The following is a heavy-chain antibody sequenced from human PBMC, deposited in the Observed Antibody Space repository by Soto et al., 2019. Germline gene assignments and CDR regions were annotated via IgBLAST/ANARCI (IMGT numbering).Heavy chain of an antibody. D-gene: IGHD2-8*02. CDR2: ISYYSGSI. J-gene: IGHJ6*02. CDR3: AKSTGGTANGMDV. V-gene: IGHV3-9*01. CDR1: GFSFDDYA. Sequence: EVQLVESGGGLVQPGRSLRLSCAASGFSFDDYAMHWVRQAPGKGLEWVSGISYYSGSIGYADSVKGRFTISRDNAKKSLYLQMNSLRGEDTAVYYCAKSTGGTANGMDVWGQGTTVTVSS.